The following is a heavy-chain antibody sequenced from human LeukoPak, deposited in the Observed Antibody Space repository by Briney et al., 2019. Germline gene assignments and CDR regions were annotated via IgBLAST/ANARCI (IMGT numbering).Heavy chain of an antibody. J-gene: IGHJ6*02. D-gene: IGHD1-26*01. CDR2: IDPSDSYT. CDR3: ARGPGVGATYYYYYGMDV. CDR1: GYSFTSFW. Sequence: GESLKISCKGSGYSFTSFWISWVRQMPGKGLEWMGRIDPSDSYTNYSPSFQGHVTISADKPISTAYLQWSSLKASDTAMYYCARGPGVGATYYYYYGMDVWGQGTTVTVSS. V-gene: IGHV5-10-1*01.